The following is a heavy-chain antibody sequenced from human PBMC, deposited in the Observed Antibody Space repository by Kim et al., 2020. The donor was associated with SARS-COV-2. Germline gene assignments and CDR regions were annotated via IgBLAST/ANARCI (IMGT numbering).Heavy chain of an antibody. CDR3: TRLGSPVDSAMGTFVY. CDR1: GFTFSGSA. D-gene: IGHD5-18*01. CDR2: IRSKANNYAT. J-gene: IGHJ4*02. V-gene: IGHV3-73*01. Sequence: GGSLRLSCAASGFTFSGSAMHWVRQASGKGLEWVGRIRSKANNYATAYDASVKGRFTISRDDSKNTAYLQMNSLKTEDTAVYYCTRLGSPVDSAMGTFVYWGQGTLVTVSS.